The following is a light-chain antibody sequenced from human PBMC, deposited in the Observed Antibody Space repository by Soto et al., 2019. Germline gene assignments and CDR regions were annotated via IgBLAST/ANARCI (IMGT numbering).Light chain of an antibody. Sequence: ELVLTQSPGTLSFSPGERATLSCRASQSVSSSYLAWYQQKPGQAPRLLIYGASSRATGIPDRFSGSGSGTDFTLTISRLEPEDFAVYYCQQYGSSTLTFGGGTKVEIK. CDR3: QQYGSSTLT. J-gene: IGKJ4*01. V-gene: IGKV3-20*01. CDR2: GAS. CDR1: QSVSSSY.